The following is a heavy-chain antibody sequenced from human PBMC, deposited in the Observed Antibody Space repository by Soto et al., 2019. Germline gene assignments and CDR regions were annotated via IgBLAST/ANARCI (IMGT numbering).Heavy chain of an antibody. J-gene: IGHJ4*02. V-gene: IGHV4-59*01. CDR1: GGSISNYY. CDR3: ARDSYNFDD. CDR2: IYYSGST. D-gene: IGHD5-18*01. Sequence: SETLSLTCTVSGGSISNYYWSWIRQPPGKGLEWIGYIYYSGSTDYNPSLKSRVTISVDTSKNQFPLKLRSVTAADTAVYYCARDSYNFDDWGQGILVTVSS.